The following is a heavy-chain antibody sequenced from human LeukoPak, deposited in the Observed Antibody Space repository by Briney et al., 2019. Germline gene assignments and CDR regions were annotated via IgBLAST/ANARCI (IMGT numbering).Heavy chain of an antibody. V-gene: IGHV3-74*01. D-gene: IGHD6-13*01. CDR1: GFTFSSNW. CDR2: INGDGGST. J-gene: IGHJ4*02. Sequence: GGSLRLSCAASGFTFSSNWMHWVRQAPGKGLVWVSRINGDGGSTSYADSLKGRFTISRDNAKNTLYLQMNSLRAEDTAVYYCARSGYGSSWYVGYWGQGTLVTVSS. CDR3: ARSGYGSSWYVGY.